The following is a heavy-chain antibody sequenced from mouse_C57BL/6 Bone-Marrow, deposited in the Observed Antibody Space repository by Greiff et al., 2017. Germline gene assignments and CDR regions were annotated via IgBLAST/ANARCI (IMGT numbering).Heavy chain of an antibody. CDR2: INPNNGGT. D-gene: IGHD1-1*01. CDR1: GYTFTDYY. J-gene: IGHJ3*01. Sequence: VQLQQSGPELVKPGASVKISCKASGYTFTDYYMNWVKQSHGKSLEWIGDINPNNGGTSYHQKFKGKATLTVDKSSSTAYMELRSLTSEDSAVYYCARQNYYGSSRAWFAYWGQGTLVTVSA. V-gene: IGHV1-26*01. CDR3: ARQNYYGSSRAWFAY.